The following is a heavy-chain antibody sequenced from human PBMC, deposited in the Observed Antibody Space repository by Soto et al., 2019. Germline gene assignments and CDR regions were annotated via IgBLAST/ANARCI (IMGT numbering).Heavy chain of an antibody. CDR3: ARPPPPPYFDTLSAPPSDYYHMDL. D-gene: IGHD3-9*01. V-gene: IGHV2-26*01. Sequence: QVTLKESGPVLVKPTETLTLICTVSGSSLSNLKMGVTWICQPLGKALEWLAHIFSNDAQSYRTTLASSLTISKYTSKSRVVLSLPDTDPVNTATHSCARPPPPPYFDTLSAPPSDYYHMDLWGKGNTVTVSS. CDR1: GSSLSNLKMG. J-gene: IGHJ6*03. CDR2: IFSNDAQ.